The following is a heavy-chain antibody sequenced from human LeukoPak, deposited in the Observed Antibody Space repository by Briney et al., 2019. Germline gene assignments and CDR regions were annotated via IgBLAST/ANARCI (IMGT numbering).Heavy chain of an antibody. Sequence: GASVKVSCKTSGYSFTGYYMHWVRQAPGQGLEWMGWINPNSGGTNYAQKFQGRVTMTTDTSISTAYMELSRLRSDDTAGYYCARGRRAAYYFDYWGQGTLVTVSS. D-gene: IGHD5-24*01. CDR2: INPNSGGT. CDR3: ARGRRAAYYFDY. CDR1: GYSFTGYY. V-gene: IGHV1-2*02. J-gene: IGHJ4*02.